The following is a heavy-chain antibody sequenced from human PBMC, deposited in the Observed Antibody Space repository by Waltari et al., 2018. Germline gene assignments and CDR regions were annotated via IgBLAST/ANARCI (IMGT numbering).Heavy chain of an antibody. V-gene: IGHV1-3*01. Sequence: QVQLVQSGAEVKKPGASVKVSCKASGYTFTSYAMHWVRQAPGQRLEWMGWINAGNGNTKYSQKFQGRVTITRDTSASTAYMELSSLRSEDTAVYYCARNVDMFEGGVDYWGQGTLVTVSS. J-gene: IGHJ4*02. CDR3: ARNVDMFEGGVDY. D-gene: IGHD3-10*02. CDR2: INAGNGNT. CDR1: GYTFTSYA.